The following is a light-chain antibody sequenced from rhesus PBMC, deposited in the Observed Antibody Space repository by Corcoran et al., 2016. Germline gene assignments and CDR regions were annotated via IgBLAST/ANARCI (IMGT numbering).Light chain of an antibody. V-gene: IGKV3-42*03. Sequence: EIVMTQSPANLSLSPGEGATLPCRAWHSVSSNLAWYQQKPGQAPRLLNYGASNRPPGIPDRCSGSGSGTEFTLTMKTREPEYLAVYLCPQCSDWYSFCPGTKVEIK. CDR3: PQCSDWYS. J-gene: IGKJ2*01. CDR1: HSVSSN. CDR2: GAS.